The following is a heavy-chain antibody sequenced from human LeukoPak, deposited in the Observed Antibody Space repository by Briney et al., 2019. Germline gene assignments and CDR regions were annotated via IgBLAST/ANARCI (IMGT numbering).Heavy chain of an antibody. CDR1: GFTFSNYW. D-gene: IGHD3-10*02. J-gene: IGHJ6*04. CDR2: ISGSGDNR. CDR3: AELGITMIGGV. Sequence: GGSLRLSCAASGFTFSNYWMHWVRQAPGKGLVWVSSISGSGDNRNYADSVKGRFTISRDNAKNSLYLQMNSLRAEDTAVYYCAELGITMIGGVWGKGTTVTISS. V-gene: IGHV3-74*01.